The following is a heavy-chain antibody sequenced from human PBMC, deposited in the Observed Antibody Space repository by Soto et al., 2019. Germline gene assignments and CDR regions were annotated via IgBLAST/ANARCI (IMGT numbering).Heavy chain of an antibody. CDR2: INPGNGDT. V-gene: IGHV1-3*01. J-gene: IGHJ4*02. CDR1: GYNFKNYA. Sequence: QVHVVQSGAEAQKPGASVKISCKATGYNFKNYAIHWVRQAPGQSLEWVAWINPGNGDTKTSQRFQGRVAITRDTAATTVYMELTSLRPEDTGVYYCTILWNAFDYWGQGTQVIVSS. CDR3: TILWNAFDY. D-gene: IGHD1-1*01.